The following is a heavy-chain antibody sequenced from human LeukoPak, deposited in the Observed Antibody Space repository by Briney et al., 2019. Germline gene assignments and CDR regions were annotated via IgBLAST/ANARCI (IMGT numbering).Heavy chain of an antibody. CDR2: IWYDGSNK. Sequence: GRSPRLACAASGLTFSSYVMHWVRQAPGKGLEWVAVIWYDGSNKYYADSVKGRFTISRDNSKNTLYLQMNSLRAEDTAVCYCARDFGDIVVVPAPYYGMDVWGKGTTVTVSS. V-gene: IGHV3-33*08. D-gene: IGHD2-2*01. J-gene: IGHJ6*04. CDR3: ARDFGDIVVVPAPYYGMDV. CDR1: GLTFSSYV.